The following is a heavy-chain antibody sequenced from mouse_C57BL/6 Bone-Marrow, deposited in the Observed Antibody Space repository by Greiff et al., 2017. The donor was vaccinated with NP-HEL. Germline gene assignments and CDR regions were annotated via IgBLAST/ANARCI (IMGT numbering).Heavy chain of an antibody. Sequence: QVQLKQPGAELVMPGASVKLSCKASGYTFTSYWMHWVKQRPGQGLEWIGEIDPSVSSTNYNQKFKGKSPLTVDKSSSTAYMQLSSLTSEDSAVYYCARKPTFYAMDYWGQGTSVTVSS. CDR1: GYTFTSYW. CDR2: IDPSVSST. V-gene: IGHV1-69*01. D-gene: IGHD2-10*01. CDR3: ARKPTFYAMDY. J-gene: IGHJ4*01.